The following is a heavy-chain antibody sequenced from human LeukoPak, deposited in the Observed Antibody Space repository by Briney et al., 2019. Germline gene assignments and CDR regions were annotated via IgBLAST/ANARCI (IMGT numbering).Heavy chain of an antibody. CDR1: GGSISSSTYF. Sequence: SETLSLTCTVSGGSISSSTYFWGWIRQPPGKGLEWIGSIYYSGSTFYNPSLKSRVTISVDTSKNRFSLKLTSVTAADTAVYYCARQGGYIISSFDSWGQGTLVTVPS. V-gene: IGHV4-39*01. CDR3: ARQGGYIISSFDS. D-gene: IGHD6-6*01. CDR2: IYYSGST. J-gene: IGHJ4*02.